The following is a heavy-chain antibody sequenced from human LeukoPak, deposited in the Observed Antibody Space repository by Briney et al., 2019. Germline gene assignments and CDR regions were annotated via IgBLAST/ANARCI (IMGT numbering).Heavy chain of an antibody. J-gene: IGHJ5*02. Sequence: AGGSLRLSCAASGFTFSSYAMHWVRQAPGKGLEWVAVISYDGSNKYYADSVKDRVTISRDNSKNTLYLQMNSLRAEDTAVYYCAREYSSGCLSGSWGQGTLVTVSS. V-gene: IGHV3-30-3*01. CDR3: AREYSSGCLSGS. CDR2: ISYDGSNK. CDR1: GFTFSSYA. D-gene: IGHD6-19*01.